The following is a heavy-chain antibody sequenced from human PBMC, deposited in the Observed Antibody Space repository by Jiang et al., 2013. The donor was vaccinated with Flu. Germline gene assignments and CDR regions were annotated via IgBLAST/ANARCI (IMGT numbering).Heavy chain of an antibody. D-gene: IGHD3-10*01. Sequence: PTQTLTLTYSFSGFSLYTSGVGVGWIRQSPGKALEWLAVIYWDDYKRFSPSLRSRLTITKDTSTNQVVLTMTNMDPVDTGTYYCAHRLHYYGSGNYRSGWFDPWGQGTLVTVSS. J-gene: IGHJ5*02. CDR2: IYWDDYK. V-gene: IGHV2-5*02. CDR1: GFSLYTSGVG. CDR3: AHRLHYYGSGNYRSGWFDP.